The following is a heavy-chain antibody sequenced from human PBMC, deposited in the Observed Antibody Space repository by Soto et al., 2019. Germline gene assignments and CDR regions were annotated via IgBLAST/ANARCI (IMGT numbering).Heavy chain of an antibody. CDR1: GFTFSSYD. CDR2: IGTAGDT. J-gene: IGHJ6*02. Sequence: GESLKISCAASGFTFSSYDMHWVRQATGKGLEWVSAIGTAGDTYYPGSVKGRFTISRENAKNSLYLQMNSLRAGDTAVYYCARDRRITMVRGVITPQHYYYYGMDVWGQGTTVTVSS. CDR3: ARDRRITMVRGVITPQHYYYYGMDV. V-gene: IGHV3-13*01. D-gene: IGHD3-10*01.